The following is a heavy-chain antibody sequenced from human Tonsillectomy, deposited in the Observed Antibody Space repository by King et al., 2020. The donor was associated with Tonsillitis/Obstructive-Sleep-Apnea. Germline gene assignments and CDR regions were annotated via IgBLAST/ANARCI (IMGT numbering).Heavy chain of an antibody. Sequence: QLVQSGGGVVQPGRSLRLSFAASRLTFSSYAMHCVRQVPGKGLEWVSVISYDGGNKYYADSVKGRFTISRDNSKNTLYLQMNSLRAEDTAGYYCAGEAGYCSGGSCYSKAFDIWGQGTMVTVSS. V-gene: IGHV3-30*01. CDR1: RLTFSSYA. D-gene: IGHD2-15*01. CDR2: ISYDGGNK. CDR3: AGEAGYCSGGSCYSKAFDI. J-gene: IGHJ3*02.